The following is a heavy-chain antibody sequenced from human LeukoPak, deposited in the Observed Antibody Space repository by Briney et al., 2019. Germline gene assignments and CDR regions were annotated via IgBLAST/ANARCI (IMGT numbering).Heavy chain of an antibody. Sequence: ASVKVSCKASGYTFTSYGISWVRQAPGQGLEWMGWISAYNCNTNYAQKLQGRVTMTTDTSTSTAYMELRSLRSDDTAVYYCARAAHYYDSSGYYDYWGQGTLVTVSS. J-gene: IGHJ4*02. CDR1: GYTFTSYG. CDR3: ARAAHYYDSSGYYDY. D-gene: IGHD3-22*01. CDR2: ISAYNCNT. V-gene: IGHV1-18*01.